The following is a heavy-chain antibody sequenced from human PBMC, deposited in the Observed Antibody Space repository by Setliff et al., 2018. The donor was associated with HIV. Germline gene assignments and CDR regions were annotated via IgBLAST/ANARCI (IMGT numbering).Heavy chain of an antibody. CDR1: GFTFSSYA. J-gene: IGHJ4*02. CDR3: AKSNPNYYESSGCYAPWFD. V-gene: IGHV3-23*01. Sequence: PGGSLRLSCAASGFTFSSYAMSWVRQAPGKGLEWVSTISGSGDSTYYADSVKGRFTISRDNSKNTLYLQMNGLRAEDTAVYYCAKSNPNYYESSGCYAPWFDWGQGTLVTVSS. D-gene: IGHD3-22*01. CDR2: ISGSGDST.